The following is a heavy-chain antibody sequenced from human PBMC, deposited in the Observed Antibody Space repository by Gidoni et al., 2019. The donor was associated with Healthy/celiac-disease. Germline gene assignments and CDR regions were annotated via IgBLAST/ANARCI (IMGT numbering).Heavy chain of an antibody. D-gene: IGHD3-10*01. J-gene: IGHJ5*02. CDR3: ARDRYYGSGSYYNVNWFDP. Sequence: EVQLVESGGGLVKPGGSLRLSCAASGFTCSSYSMNWVRQAPGKGLEWVSSISSSSSYIYYADSVKGRFTISRDNAKNSLYLQMNSLRAEDTAVYYCARDRYYGSGSYYNVNWFDPWGQGTLVTVSS. CDR2: ISSSSSYI. CDR1: GFTCSSYS. V-gene: IGHV3-21*01.